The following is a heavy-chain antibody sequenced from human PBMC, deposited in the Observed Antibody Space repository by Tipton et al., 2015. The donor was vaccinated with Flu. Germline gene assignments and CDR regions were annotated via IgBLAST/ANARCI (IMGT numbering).Heavy chain of an antibody. CDR2: INGGDRNT. Sequence: LSLTCAASGFTFSSYAMTWVRQAPGKGLEWVATINGGDRNTYYADSVEGRFTISRDNFKNTLYLQMNSLRAEDTALYYCAKDGGSRLLEWLLYWGQGTLVTVSS. CDR3: AKDGGSRLLEWLLY. D-gene: IGHD3-3*01. J-gene: IGHJ4*02. CDR1: GFTFSSYA. V-gene: IGHV3-23*01.